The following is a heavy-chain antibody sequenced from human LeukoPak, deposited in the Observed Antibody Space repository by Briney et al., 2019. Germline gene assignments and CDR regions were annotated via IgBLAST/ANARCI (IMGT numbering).Heavy chain of an antibody. D-gene: IGHD1-26*01. J-gene: IGHJ4*02. CDR3: ASQSGSYGALDY. Sequence: GASVTVSCTASGYTFTSYGISWVRQAPGQGLEWVGWISAYNGNTNYAQKLQGRVTMTTDTSTSTAYMELRSLRSDDTAVYYCASQSGSYGALDYWGQGTLVTVSS. V-gene: IGHV1-18*01. CDR2: ISAYNGNT. CDR1: GYTFTSYG.